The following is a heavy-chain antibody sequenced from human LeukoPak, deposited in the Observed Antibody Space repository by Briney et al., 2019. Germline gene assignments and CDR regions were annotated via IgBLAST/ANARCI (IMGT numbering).Heavy chain of an antibody. CDR3: AKEGGSGWSYFDY. CDR1: GFTFSNAW. J-gene: IGHJ4*02. CDR2: ISVSAGTT. Sequence: GGSLRLSCAASGFTFSNAWMSWVRQAPGKGLEWVSGISVSAGTTYYADSVKGRFTISRDNSRNTLFLQMNSLRADDTAVYFCAKEGGSGWSYFDYWGQGTLVTVSS. D-gene: IGHD6-19*01. V-gene: IGHV3-23*01.